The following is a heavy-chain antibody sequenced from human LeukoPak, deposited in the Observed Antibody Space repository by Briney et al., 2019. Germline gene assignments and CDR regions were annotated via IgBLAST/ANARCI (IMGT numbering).Heavy chain of an antibody. CDR3: VRDLGDGFPDY. CDR2: ISYDGSNK. Sequence: GRSLRLSCAASGFTFSSYAMHWVRQAPGKGLEWVAVISYDGSNKYYADSVKGRFTISRDNSKNTLYLQMNSLRAEDTAVYYCVRDLGDGFPDYWGQGTLVTVSS. V-gene: IGHV3-30-3*01. J-gene: IGHJ4*02. D-gene: IGHD3-10*01. CDR1: GFTFSSYA.